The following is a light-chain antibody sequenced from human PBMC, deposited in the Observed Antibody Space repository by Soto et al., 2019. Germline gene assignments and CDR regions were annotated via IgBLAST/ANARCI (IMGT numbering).Light chain of an antibody. CDR1: SSDIGANNY. CDR3: SSYTTSSTL. Sequence: QPVLTQPASVSGSPGQSITISCTGTSSDIGANNYVSWYQQHPGKAPKLMIYDVTNRPSGVSNRFSGSKSGNTASLTVSGLQAEDEADYYCSSYTTSSTLFGGGTKLTVL. V-gene: IGLV2-14*03. CDR2: DVT. J-gene: IGLJ2*01.